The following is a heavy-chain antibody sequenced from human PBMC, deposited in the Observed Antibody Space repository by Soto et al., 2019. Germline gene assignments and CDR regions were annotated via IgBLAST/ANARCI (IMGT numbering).Heavy chain of an antibody. V-gene: IGHV3-33*01. Sequence: QVQLVESGGGVVQPGRSPRLSCAASGFTFSSYGMHWVRQAPGKGLEWVAVIWYDGSNKYYADSVKGRFTISRDNSKNTLYLQMNSLRAEDTAVYYCARRKEMAPYYYYYGMDVWGQGTTVTVSS. CDR3: ARRKEMAPYYYYYGMDV. CDR2: IWYDGSNK. D-gene: IGHD5-12*01. J-gene: IGHJ6*02. CDR1: GFTFSSYG.